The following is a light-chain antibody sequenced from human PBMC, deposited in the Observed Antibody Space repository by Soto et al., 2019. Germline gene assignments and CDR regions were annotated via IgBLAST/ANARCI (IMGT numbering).Light chain of an antibody. CDR2: AAS. Sequence: EIVLTQSPGTLSLSPGERATLSCRASQSVTSTHLAWYQQKPGQAPRLLIYAASSRATGIPDRFSGSGSGTGFTLSISRLEPEDFAVDYCQQYGSSPWTFGQGTKVEMK. CDR3: QQYGSSPWT. CDR1: QSVTSTH. V-gene: IGKV3-20*01. J-gene: IGKJ1*01.